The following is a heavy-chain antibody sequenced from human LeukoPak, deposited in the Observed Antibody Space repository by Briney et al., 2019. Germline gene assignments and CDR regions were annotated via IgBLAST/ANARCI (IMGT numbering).Heavy chain of an antibody. V-gene: IGHV4-59*08. CDR3: ARWTAATEWFDP. Sequence: PSETLSLTCTVSGGSISSYYWSWIRQPPGKGLEWIGYIYYSGSTNCNPSLKSRVTISVDTSKNQFSLKLSSVTAADTAVYYCARWTAATEWFDPWGQGTLVTVSS. CDR1: GGSISSYY. CDR2: IYYSGST. D-gene: IGHD2-15*01. J-gene: IGHJ5*02.